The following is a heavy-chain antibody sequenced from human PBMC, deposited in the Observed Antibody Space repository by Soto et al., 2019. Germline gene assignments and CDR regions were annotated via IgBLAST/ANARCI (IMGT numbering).Heavy chain of an antibody. CDR2: INAGNGNT. CDR1: GYTFTSYA. V-gene: IGHV1-3*01. D-gene: IGHD2-21*01. J-gene: IGHJ5*02. CDR3: AGGFRGGAADWFDP. Sequence: QVQLVQSGAEVKKPGASVKVSCKASGYTFTSYAMHWVRQAPGQRLEWMGWINAGNGNTKYSQKFQGRVTITRDTPASTAYMELGSLRSEDTAVYYCAGGFRGGAADWFDPWGQGTLVTVSS.